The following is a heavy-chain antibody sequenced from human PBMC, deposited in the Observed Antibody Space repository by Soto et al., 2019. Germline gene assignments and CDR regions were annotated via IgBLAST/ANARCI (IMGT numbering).Heavy chain of an antibody. V-gene: IGHV3-23*01. D-gene: IGHD3-10*01. J-gene: IGHJ4*02. CDR3: AKDRYYGSGSYYRTQYDY. CDR1: GFTFRVYA. Sequence: GGSLRLSCVASGFTFRVYAMSWVRQAPGKGLEWVSGISGSGGSTYYADSVKGRFTISRDNSKNTLYLQMNSLRAEDTAVYYCAKDRYYGSGSYYRTQYDYWGQGTLVTVSS. CDR2: ISGSGGST.